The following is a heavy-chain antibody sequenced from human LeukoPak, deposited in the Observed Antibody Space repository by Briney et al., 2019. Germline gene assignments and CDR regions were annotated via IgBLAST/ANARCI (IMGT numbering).Heavy chain of an antibody. CDR1: GGSFSGYY. D-gene: IGHD2-15*01. J-gene: IGHJ3*02. V-gene: IGHV4-34*01. CDR3: ASPASIVVEGPGAFDI. CDR2: INHSGST. Sequence: SETLSLTCAVYGGSFSGYYWSWIRQPLGKGLEWIGEINHSGSTNYNPSLKSRVTTSVDTSKNQCSLKLSSVPAADTAVYYCASPASIVVEGPGAFDIWGQGTMVTVFS.